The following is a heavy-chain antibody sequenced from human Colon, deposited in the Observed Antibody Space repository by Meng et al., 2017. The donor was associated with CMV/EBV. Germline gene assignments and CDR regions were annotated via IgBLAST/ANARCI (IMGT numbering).Heavy chain of an antibody. J-gene: IGHJ4*02. CDR3: ARGIPDF. CDR1: GYTFTSNA. V-gene: IGHV1-8*01. Sequence: SVQVSCKAAGYTFTSNAINWVRQATGQGLEWMGWMKPNSGDTGYAPNFQGRITMTRNTSINTAYMELRSLTNEDTAIYYCARGIPDFWGQGTLVTVSS. D-gene: IGHD3/OR15-3a*01. CDR2: MKPNSGDT.